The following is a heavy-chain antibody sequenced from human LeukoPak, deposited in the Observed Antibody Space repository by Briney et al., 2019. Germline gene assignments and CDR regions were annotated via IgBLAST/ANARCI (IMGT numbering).Heavy chain of an antibody. CDR1: VFTFSSYS. Sequence: GGSLRLSCAASVFTFSSYSMHWVRQAPGKGLEWVAVISYDGSNKYYADSVKGRFTISRDNSKNTLYLQMNSLRAEDTAVYYCARGANYYDSSGYYVGFGMDVWGQGTTVTVSS. J-gene: IGHJ6*02. V-gene: IGHV3-30*04. CDR2: ISYDGSNK. D-gene: IGHD3-22*01. CDR3: ARGANYYDSSGYYVGFGMDV.